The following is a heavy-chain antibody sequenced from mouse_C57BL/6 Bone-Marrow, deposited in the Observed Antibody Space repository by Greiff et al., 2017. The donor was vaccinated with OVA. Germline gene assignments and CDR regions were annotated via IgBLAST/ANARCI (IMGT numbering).Heavy chain of an antibody. Sequence: QVQLKQPGTELVKPGASVKLSCKASGYTFTSYWMHWVKQRPGQGLEWIGNINPSNGGTNYNEKFKSKATLTVAKSSSTAYMQLSSLTSEDSAVYECASGDYDYDRDFDYWGQGTTLTVSS. CDR3: ASGDYDYDRDFDY. D-gene: IGHD2-4*01. J-gene: IGHJ2*01. CDR1: GYTFTSYW. V-gene: IGHV1-53*01. CDR2: INPSNGGT.